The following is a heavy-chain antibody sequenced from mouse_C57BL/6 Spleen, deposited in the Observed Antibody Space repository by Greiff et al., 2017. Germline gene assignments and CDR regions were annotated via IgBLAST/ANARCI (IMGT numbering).Heavy chain of an antibody. V-gene: IGHV1-54*01. Sequence: QVQLQQSGAELVRPGTSVKVSCKASGYAFTNYLIEWVKQRPGQGLEWIGVINPGSGGTNYNEKFKAKATLTADKSSSTAYMQLSSLTSADSAVYFCARGVDYYAMDYWGQGTSVTVSS. CDR1: GYAFTNYL. CDR2: INPGSGGT. CDR3: ARGVDYYAMDY. J-gene: IGHJ4*01. D-gene: IGHD1-1*02.